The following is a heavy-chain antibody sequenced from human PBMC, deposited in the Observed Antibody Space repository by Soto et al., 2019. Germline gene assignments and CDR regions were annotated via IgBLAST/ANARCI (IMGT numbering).Heavy chain of an antibody. CDR3: AREISGGGTLNWFDP. D-gene: IGHD2-8*02. V-gene: IGHV1-2*02. CDR1: GYNFSDYY. Sequence: QVQLVQSAAEVKKPGASVKVSCKASGYNFSDYYIHWVRQAPGQGLEWLGWVSPKSGGTNYAQKFKGRVTMTRDTSSNTVYMDLSGLKSDDTVVFYCAREISGGGTLNWFDPWGQGTLVTVSS. CDR2: VSPKSGGT. J-gene: IGHJ5*02.